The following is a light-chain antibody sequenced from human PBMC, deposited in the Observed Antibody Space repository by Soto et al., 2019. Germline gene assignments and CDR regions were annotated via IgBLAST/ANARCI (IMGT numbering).Light chain of an antibody. CDR3: SSYTTSSLYV. V-gene: IGLV2-14*01. CDR1: SSDVGGSNY. CDR2: DVS. J-gene: IGLJ1*01. Sequence: QSALTQPASVSGSPGQSITISCTGTSSDVGGSNYVSWYQQLPGKAPKLMIYDVSDRPSGVSNRFSGSKSGNTASLTISGLQAEDEADYYCSSYTTSSLYVFGNGTKVTV.